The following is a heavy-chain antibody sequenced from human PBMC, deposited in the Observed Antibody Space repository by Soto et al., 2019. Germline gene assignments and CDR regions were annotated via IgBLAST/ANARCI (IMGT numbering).Heavy chain of an antibody. CDR3: AGQPTAGSYYDLGSYYYYYAMDV. V-gene: IGHV1-18*01. CDR1: GYTFTRSG. Sequence: VKVSCKASGYTFTRSGISWVRQAPGQGPEWMGWISSYNGDTNYAQTFQGRVTMTTDTSTSTAYMELRSLRSEDTAVYYCAGQPTAGSYYDLGSYYYYYAMDVWGQGTTVTVSS. CDR2: ISSYNGDT. J-gene: IGHJ6*02. D-gene: IGHD3-10*01.